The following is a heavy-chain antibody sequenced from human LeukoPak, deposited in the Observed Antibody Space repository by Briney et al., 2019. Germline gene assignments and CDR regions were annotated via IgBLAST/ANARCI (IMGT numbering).Heavy chain of an antibody. CDR3: ANSRGYSNILWYYYMAR. V-gene: IGHV4-34*01. CDR1: GGSFSGYY. D-gene: IGHD5-18*01. Sequence: PSETLSLTCAVYGGSFSGYYWSWIRQPPGKGLEWIGEINHSGTTNYNPSLKSRVTISIDTSKNQFSLRLSSVTAADTAVYYCANSRGYSNILWYYYMARWRKGTTLSVSS. CDR2: INHSGTT. J-gene: IGHJ6*03.